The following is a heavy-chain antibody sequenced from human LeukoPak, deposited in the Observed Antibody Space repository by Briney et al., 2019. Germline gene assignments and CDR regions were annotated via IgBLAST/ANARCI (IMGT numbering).Heavy chain of an antibody. J-gene: IGHJ4*02. V-gene: IGHV3-21*01. Sequence: GGSLRLSCAASGFTFSSYSMNWVRQAPGKGLEWVSSISSSSSCIYYADSVKGRFTISRDNAKNSLYLQMNSLRAEDTAVYYCARARGYCSSTSCLYYFDYWGQGTLVTVSS. CDR2: ISSSSSCI. CDR3: ARARGYCSSTSCLYYFDY. D-gene: IGHD2-2*01. CDR1: GFTFSSYS.